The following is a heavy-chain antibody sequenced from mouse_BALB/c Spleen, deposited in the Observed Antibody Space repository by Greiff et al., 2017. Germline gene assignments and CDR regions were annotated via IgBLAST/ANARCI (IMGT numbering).Heavy chain of an antibody. J-gene: IGHJ2*01. V-gene: IGHV5-9-3*01. Sequence: EVQLVESGGGLVKPGGSLKLSCAASGFTFSSYAMSWVRQTPEKRLEWVATISSGGSYTYYPDSVKGRFNISRENAKNTLYLQMSSLRSEDTAMYYCARRDGYYTYWGQGTTLTVSS. CDR1: GFTFSSYA. CDR2: ISSGGSYT. CDR3: ARRDGYYTY. D-gene: IGHD2-3*01.